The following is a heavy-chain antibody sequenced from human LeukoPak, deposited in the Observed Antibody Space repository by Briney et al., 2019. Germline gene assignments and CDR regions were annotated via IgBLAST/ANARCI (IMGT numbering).Heavy chain of an antibody. Sequence: GVSLRLSCAASGFTFSSYWMHWVRQAPGKGLVWVSRIHSDGSSTSYADSVKGRFTISRDNAKNTLYLQMNSLRAEDTAVYYCARVAARLNWFDPWGQGTLVTVSS. D-gene: IGHD6-6*01. J-gene: IGHJ5*02. CDR1: GFTFSSYW. V-gene: IGHV3-74*01. CDR3: ARVAARLNWFDP. CDR2: IHSDGSST.